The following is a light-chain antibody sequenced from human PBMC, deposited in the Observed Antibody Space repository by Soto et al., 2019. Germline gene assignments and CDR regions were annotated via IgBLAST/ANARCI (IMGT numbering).Light chain of an antibody. J-gene: IGLJ1*01. Sequence: ALAQPRSVSGSPGQLLTISCTGTSSDVDDYRYVSWYQQYPGKAPKLVIYDGTKRPSGVPDRFSGSNSGNTASLTISGLQAEDEADYYCCSYVTTPEIFGTGTKATVL. V-gene: IGLV2-11*01. CDR2: DGT. CDR3: CSYVTTPEI. CDR1: SSDVDDYRY.